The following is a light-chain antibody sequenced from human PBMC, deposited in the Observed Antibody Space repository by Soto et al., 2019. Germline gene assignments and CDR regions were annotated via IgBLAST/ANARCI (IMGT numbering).Light chain of an antibody. V-gene: IGLV2-8*01. CDR1: SSDVGGYNF. Sequence: QSVLTQPPSASGSPGQSVTISCTGASSDVGGYNFVSWYQQHPGKAPKLMIYDVTKRPSGVPDRFSGSKSGNTASLTVSGLQVDDEDDYYCSSYAGSSIPVAFGGGTKLTVL. CDR2: DVT. CDR3: SSYAGSSIPVA. J-gene: IGLJ2*01.